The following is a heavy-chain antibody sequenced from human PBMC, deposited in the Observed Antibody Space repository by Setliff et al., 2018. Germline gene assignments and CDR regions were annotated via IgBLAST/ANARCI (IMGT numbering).Heavy chain of an antibody. CDR1: GDSIINYY. CDR2: IYSSGST. D-gene: IGHD3-22*01. CDR3: ARGRYFESSSYYFPFDY. Sequence: PSETLSLTCTVSGDSIINYYWSWIRQPPGKGLEWIGNIYSSGSTNYNPSLKSRVTISVDTSKNQFSLKLSSVTAADTAVYYCARGRYFESSSYYFPFDYWGLGTLVTVSS. J-gene: IGHJ4*02. V-gene: IGHV4-4*08.